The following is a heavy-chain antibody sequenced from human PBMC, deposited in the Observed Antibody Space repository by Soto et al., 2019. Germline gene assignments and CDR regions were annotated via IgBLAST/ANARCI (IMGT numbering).Heavy chain of an antibody. V-gene: IGHV1-18*01. D-gene: IGHD2-21*02. CDR1: GYTFTSYG. CDR2: ISAYNGNT. J-gene: IGHJ6*02. Sequence: ASVKVSCKASGYTFTSYGISWVRQAPGQGLEWMGWISAYNGNTNYAQKLQGRVTMTTDTSTSTAYMELRSLRSDDTAVYYCARLTLDSGGNSEEASGYGMEVWGQGTTVTVSS. CDR3: ARLTLDSGGNSEEASGYGMEV.